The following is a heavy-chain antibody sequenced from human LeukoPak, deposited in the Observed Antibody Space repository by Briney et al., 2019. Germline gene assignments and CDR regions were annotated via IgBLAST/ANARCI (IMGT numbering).Heavy chain of an antibody. CDR1: SGSFSGYY. CDR2: VNDSGIT. D-gene: IGHD4/OR15-4a*01. J-gene: IGHJ3*02. V-gene: IGHV4-34*01. CDR3: ARHRLGATRSFDI. Sequence: SEILSLTCAVYSGSFSGYYWSWIRQPPGKGLEWIGEVNDSGITNCNPSLKSRVTISVDTAKNQFSLKLSSVTAADTAVYYCARHRLGATRSFDIWGQGTMVTVSS.